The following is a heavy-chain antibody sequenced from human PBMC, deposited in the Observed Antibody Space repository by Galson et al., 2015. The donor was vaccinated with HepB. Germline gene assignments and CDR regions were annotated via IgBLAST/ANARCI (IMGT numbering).Heavy chain of an antibody. J-gene: IGHJ4*02. CDR3: TTISEPLLWFGEGLAY. CDR1: GFTFSNAW. Sequence: SLRLSCAASGFTFSNAWMSWVRQAPGKGLEWVGRIKSKTDGGTTDYAAPVKGRFTISRDDSKNTLYLQMNSLKTEDTAVYYCTTISEPLLWFGEGLAYWGQGTLVTVSS. V-gene: IGHV3-15*01. CDR2: IKSKTDGGTT. D-gene: IGHD3-10*01.